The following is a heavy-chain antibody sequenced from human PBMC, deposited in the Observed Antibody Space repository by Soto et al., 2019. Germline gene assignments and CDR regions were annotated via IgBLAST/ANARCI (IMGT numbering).Heavy chain of an antibody. CDR3: ARDSPYSSSSRALGGWYFDL. Sequence: QVQLVESGGGVVQPGRSLRLSCAASGFTFSSYAMHWVRQAPGKGLEWVAVISYDGSNKYYADSVKGRFTIFRDNSKNTLYLQMNSLRAEDTAVYYCARDSPYSSSSRALGGWYFDLWGRGTLVTVSS. D-gene: IGHD6-6*01. J-gene: IGHJ2*01. CDR1: GFTFSSYA. V-gene: IGHV3-30*14. CDR2: ISYDGSNK.